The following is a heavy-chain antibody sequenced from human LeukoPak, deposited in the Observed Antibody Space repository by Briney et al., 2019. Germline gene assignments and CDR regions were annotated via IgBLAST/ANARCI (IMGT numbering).Heavy chain of an antibody. CDR2: ISSSSSYI. J-gene: IGHJ6*03. CDR3: ARDYSEYYYYYYMDV. Sequence: GGSLRLSCAASGFTFRSYSMNWVRQAPGKGLEWVSSISSSSSYIYYADSVKGRFTISRDNAKNSLYLQMNSLRAEDTAVYYCARDYSEYYYYYYMDVWGKGTTVTVSS. V-gene: IGHV3-21*01. CDR1: GFTFRSYS. D-gene: IGHD2-15*01.